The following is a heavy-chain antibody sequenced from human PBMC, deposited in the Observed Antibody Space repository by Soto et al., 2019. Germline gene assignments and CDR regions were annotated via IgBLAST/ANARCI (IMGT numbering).Heavy chain of an antibody. CDR1: GLSLRSLGMA. V-gene: IGHV2-5*02. CDR3: ARRYDSSFDF. D-gene: IGHD6-6*01. CDR2: IYWDDEE. Sequence: QITLKESGPTLLKPTQTLTLTCTFSGLSLRSLGMAVGWIRQPPGRALEWVALIYWDDEERYSTSLQSRLTITKDTSKNHVVLTMTTMDPVDTATYYCARRYDSSFDFWGQGIPVTVSS. J-gene: IGHJ4*02.